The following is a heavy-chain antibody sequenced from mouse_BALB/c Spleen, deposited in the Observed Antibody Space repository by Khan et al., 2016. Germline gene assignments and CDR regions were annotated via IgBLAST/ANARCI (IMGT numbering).Heavy chain of an antibody. Sequence: EVQLQESGPGLVKPSQSLSLTCTVTGYSITSDYAWNWIRQFPGNKLEWMGYISYSGSTSYNPSLKSRISITRDTSKNQFFLQLNSVTTEDTATCYTARDPPGWYFDVWGAGTTVTVSS. CDR3: ARDPPGWYFDV. CDR2: ISYSGST. J-gene: IGHJ1*01. V-gene: IGHV3-2*02. CDR1: GYSITSDYA.